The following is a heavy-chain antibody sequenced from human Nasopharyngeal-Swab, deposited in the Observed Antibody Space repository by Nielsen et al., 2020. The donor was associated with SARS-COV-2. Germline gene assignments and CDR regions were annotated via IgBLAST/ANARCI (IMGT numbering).Heavy chain of an antibody. D-gene: IGHD4-17*01. CDR1: GFTFSSYG. J-gene: IGHJ6*02. V-gene: IGHV3-30*18. CDR2: ISYDGSNK. CDR3: AKDLFRDYGVYYYYGMDV. Sequence: GESLKISCAASGFTFSSYGMHWVRQAPGKGLEWVAVISYDGSNKYYADSVKGRFTISRDNSKNTLYLQMNSLRAEDTAVYYCAKDLFRDYGVYYYYGMDVRGQGTTVTVSS.